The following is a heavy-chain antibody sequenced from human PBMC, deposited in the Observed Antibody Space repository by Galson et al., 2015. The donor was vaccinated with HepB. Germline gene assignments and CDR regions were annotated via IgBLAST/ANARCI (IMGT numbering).Heavy chain of an antibody. CDR2: ISSRSGYI. Sequence: SLRLSCAVSGLTFSDYYMSWIRQAPGKGLEWVSCISSRSGYITYADSVKGRFTISRDTAKNSLYLQLTSLRAEDTALYFCAKAYFDHPPGYSAFDSWGRGTLVSVSS. V-gene: IGHV3-11*05. D-gene: IGHD3-9*01. J-gene: IGHJ4*01. CDR3: AKAYFDHPPGYSAFDS. CDR1: GLTFSDYY.